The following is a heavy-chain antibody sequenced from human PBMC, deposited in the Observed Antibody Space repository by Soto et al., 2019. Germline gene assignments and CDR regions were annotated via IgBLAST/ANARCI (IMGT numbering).Heavy chain of an antibody. CDR2: MNHYTGNT. V-gene: IGHV1-8*01. D-gene: IGHD6-25*01. J-gene: IGHJ4*02. Sequence: QVQLVQSGAEVKEPGASVKVSCKASGYTFTTYDIYWMRQATGQGLEWMGWMNHYTGNTGYAQKFQCRVTVTRNTSISTVDMEMSGLRLDDTAVYYCARRRERSGPHYFDYWGQGSQVTFSS. CDR1: GYTFTTYD. CDR3: ARRRERSGPHYFDY.